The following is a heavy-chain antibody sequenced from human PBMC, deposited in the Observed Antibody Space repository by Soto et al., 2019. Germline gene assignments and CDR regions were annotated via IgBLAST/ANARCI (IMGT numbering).Heavy chain of an antibody. CDR2: IYYSGST. J-gene: IGHJ6*02. CDR1: GGSISSYY. CDR3: ARDVRTYYDFWSGSEYPFGYYYYGMDV. Sequence: SETLSLTCTVSGGSISSYYWSWIRQPPGKGLEWIGYIYYSGSTNYNPSLKSRVTISVDTSKNQFSLKLSSVTAADTAVYYCARDVRTYYDFWSGSEYPFGYYYYGMDVWGQGTTVTVSS. D-gene: IGHD3-3*01. V-gene: IGHV4-59*01.